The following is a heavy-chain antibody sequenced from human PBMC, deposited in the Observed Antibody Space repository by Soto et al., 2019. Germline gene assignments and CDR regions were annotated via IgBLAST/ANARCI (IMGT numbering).Heavy chain of an antibody. CDR3: AKGAYYDSSGYYTFFY. D-gene: IGHD3-22*01. CDR1: GFPFSSYA. CDR2: ISGSGGST. J-gene: IGHJ4*02. Sequence: GGSLRLSCTAAGFPFSSYAMSWVRQDPGKGLEWVSAISGSGGSTYYADSVKGRFTISRDNSKNTLYLQMNSLRAEDTAVYYCAKGAYYDSSGYYTFFYWGQGTLVTVSS. V-gene: IGHV3-23*01.